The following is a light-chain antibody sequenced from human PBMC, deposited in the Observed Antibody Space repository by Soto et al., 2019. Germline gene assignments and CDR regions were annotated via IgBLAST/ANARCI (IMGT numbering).Light chain of an antibody. J-gene: IGKJ4*01. Sequence: DIQMTQSPSSLSASVGDRVTITCQAIHDISNYLNWYQQKPGKAPKLLIYDASNVETGVPSRFSGSGSGTDYTLTISSLQAEDVATYYCQQYENLPPTFGGGTRVQIK. CDR2: DAS. V-gene: IGKV1-33*01. CDR1: HDISNY. CDR3: QQYENLPPT.